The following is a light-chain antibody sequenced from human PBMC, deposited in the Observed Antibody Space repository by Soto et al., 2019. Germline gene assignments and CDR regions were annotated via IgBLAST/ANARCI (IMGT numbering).Light chain of an antibody. CDR2: STN. CDR1: SSNIGSNA. J-gene: IGLJ2*01. Sequence: QSVLTQPPSASETPGQRVTISCSGSSSNIGSNAVNWYQQLPGTAPKLLIYSTNQRPSGVPDRFSGSKSGTSASLAISGLQSDDEADYYCAAWDDSLNGPVFGGGTQLTVL. CDR3: AAWDDSLNGPV. V-gene: IGLV1-44*01.